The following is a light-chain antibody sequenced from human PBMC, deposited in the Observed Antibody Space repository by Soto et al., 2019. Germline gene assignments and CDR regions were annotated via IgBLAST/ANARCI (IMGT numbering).Light chain of an antibody. V-gene: IGKV3-20*01. CDR1: QSLSGGS. CDR3: QQNGSLPIT. CDR2: SAS. Sequence: EIVLTQSPGTLSLSPGASATLSCRASQSLSGGSLAWFQQKPGQTPRLLIYSASNRATGIPDRFRGSGSGTDFTLTISRREPEDCVGDYCQQNGSLPITGGQGTRLEIK. J-gene: IGKJ5*01.